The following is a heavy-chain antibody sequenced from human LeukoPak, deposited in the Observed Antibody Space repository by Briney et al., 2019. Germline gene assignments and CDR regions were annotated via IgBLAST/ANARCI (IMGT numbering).Heavy chain of an antibody. V-gene: IGHV4-4*02. CDR1: GGSITNTNY. CDR3: AREGGPYRPLDY. CDR2: VNLQGST. J-gene: IGHJ4*02. Sequence: SETLSLTCGVSGGSITNTNYWTWVRQPPGKGLEWIGEVNLQGSTNYNPSLMGRAAISVDTSENHISLQLTSVTAADTAVYSCAREGGPYRPLDYSGQGTLVTVSS.